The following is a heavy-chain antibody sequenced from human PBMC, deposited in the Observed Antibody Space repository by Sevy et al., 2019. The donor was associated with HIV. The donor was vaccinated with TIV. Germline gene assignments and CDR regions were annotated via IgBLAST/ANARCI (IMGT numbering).Heavy chain of an antibody. J-gene: IGHJ2*01. CDR3: ARDPYDSSAYPPYWYFDL. CDR1: GFTFSSYG. V-gene: IGHV3-33*01. Sequence: GGSLRLSCAASGFTFSSYGMHWVRQAPGKGLEWVAVIWYDGSNKYYADSVKGRFTISRDNSKNKLYLQMNTLGAEDTAVYYCARDPYDSSAYPPYWYFDLWGRGTLVTVSS. CDR2: IWYDGSNK. D-gene: IGHD3-22*01.